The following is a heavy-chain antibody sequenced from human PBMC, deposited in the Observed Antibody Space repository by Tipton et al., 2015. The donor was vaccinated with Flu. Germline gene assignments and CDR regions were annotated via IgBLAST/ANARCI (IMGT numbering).Heavy chain of an antibody. CDR3: ARLSYYDVDLKNFYFDY. J-gene: IGHJ4*02. CDR2: IYPTGTT. V-gene: IGHV4-39*01. D-gene: IGHD3-10*02. Sequence: VKPSETLSLTCTVSGGSISSTGYFCAWIRQPPGKRLELIGSIYPTGTTYYNPSLKSRVTISVDTSKSQFSLMLKSVTAADTAVYYCARLSYYDVDLKNFYFDYWGQGALVTVSS. CDR1: GGSISSTGYF.